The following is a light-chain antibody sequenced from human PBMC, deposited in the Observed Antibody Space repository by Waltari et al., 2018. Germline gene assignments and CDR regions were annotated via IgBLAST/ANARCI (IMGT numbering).Light chain of an antibody. V-gene: IGLV4-69*01. Sequence: QLVLTQSPSDSASLGASVKLTCTLSSGHSSYATDWQQQQPEKGPRYLMNLNSDGSHSKGDGIPDRFSGSSSGAERYLTISSLQSEDEADYYCQTWGTGVVFGGGTKLTVL. CDR3: QTWGTGVV. CDR2: LNSDGSH. CDR1: SGHSSYA. J-gene: IGLJ2*01.